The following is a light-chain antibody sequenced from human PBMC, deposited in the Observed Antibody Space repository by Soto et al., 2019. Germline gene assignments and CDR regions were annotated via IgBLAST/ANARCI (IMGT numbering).Light chain of an antibody. CDR3: QQCNNWPPIT. Sequence: EIVLTQSPATLSLSPGERATLSCRASQSVGNCLAWYQQKPGQAPRLLIYDVSSRAPGIPARFSGSGSGTHFTLTISSLAPEDFAVYYCQQCNNWPPITFGQGTRLEIK. J-gene: IGKJ5*01. CDR2: DVS. CDR1: QSVGNC. V-gene: IGKV3-11*01.